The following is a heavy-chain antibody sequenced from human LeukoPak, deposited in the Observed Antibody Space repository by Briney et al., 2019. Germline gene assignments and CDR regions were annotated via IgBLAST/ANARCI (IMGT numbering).Heavy chain of an antibody. CDR3: AELGITMIGGV. Sequence: GGSLRLSCPASGFNFIDYSMHWVRQVPGKVLEWVSGISYNSGTIVYADSVKGRFTISRDNAKNSLYLQMNSLRAEDMAVYYCAELGITMIGGVWGKGTTVTISS. CDR1: GFNFIDYS. CDR2: ISYNSGTI. V-gene: IGHV3-9*03. J-gene: IGHJ6*04. D-gene: IGHD3-10*02.